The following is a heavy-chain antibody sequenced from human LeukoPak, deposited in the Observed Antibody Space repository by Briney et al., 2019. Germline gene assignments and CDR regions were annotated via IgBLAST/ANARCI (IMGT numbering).Heavy chain of an antibody. CDR3: ARGMGSSSRAFDY. Sequence: GPSAKVSCKASGGTFGSYAISWVRQAPGQGLEWMGGIIPIFGTANYAQKFQGRVTITTDESTSTAYMELSSLRSEDTAVYYCARGMGSSSRAFDYWGQGTLVTVSS. CDR2: IIPIFGTA. J-gene: IGHJ4*02. CDR1: GGTFGSYA. D-gene: IGHD6-6*01. V-gene: IGHV1-69*05.